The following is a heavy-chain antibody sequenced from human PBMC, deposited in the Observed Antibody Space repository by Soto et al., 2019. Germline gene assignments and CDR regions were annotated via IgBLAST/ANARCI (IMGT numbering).Heavy chain of an antibody. V-gene: IGHV4-34*01. D-gene: IGHD1-7*01. CDR1: GGSFSGYY. CDR3: VKDTTNWNYNSPLFDY. J-gene: IGHJ4*02. Sequence: SETLSLTCAVYGGSFSGYYWSWIRQPPGKGLEWIGEINHSGSTNYNPSLKSRVTISVDNSKNTLYLQMSSLRTEDTAVYYCVKDTTNWNYNSPLFDYWGQGTLVTVSS. CDR2: INHSGST.